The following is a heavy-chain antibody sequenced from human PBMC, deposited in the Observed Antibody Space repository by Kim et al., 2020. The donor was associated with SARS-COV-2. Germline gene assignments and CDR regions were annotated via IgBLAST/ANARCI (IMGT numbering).Heavy chain of an antibody. CDR1: GYIFTSYW. V-gene: IGHV5-51*01. D-gene: IGHD3-10*01. CDR3: ARTMVRGVISTFDY. J-gene: IGHJ4*02. Sequence: GESLKISCKVGGYIFTSYWIGWVRQMPGKGLEWMAIIYPGDSDSRFSPSFQGQVTISADKSISTAYLHWSSLKASDTAMYYCARTMVRGVISTFDYWGQG. CDR2: IYPGDSDS.